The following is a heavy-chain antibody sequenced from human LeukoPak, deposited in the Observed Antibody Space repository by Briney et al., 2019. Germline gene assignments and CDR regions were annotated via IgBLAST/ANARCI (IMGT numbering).Heavy chain of an antibody. CDR2: IIPIFGTA. CDR1: GGTFSSYA. J-gene: IGHJ4*02. V-gene: IGHV1-69*13. D-gene: IGHD3-9*01. Sequence: ASVKVSCKASGGTFSSYATSWVRQPPGQGLEWMAGIIPIFGTANYAQKFQGRVTITADESTSTAYMELSSLRSEDTAVYYCARADYDILTGYYIWGQGTLVTVSS. CDR3: ARADYDILTGYYI.